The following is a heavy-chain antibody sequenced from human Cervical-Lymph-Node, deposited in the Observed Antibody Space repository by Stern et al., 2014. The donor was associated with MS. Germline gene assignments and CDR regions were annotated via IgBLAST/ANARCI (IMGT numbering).Heavy chain of an antibody. V-gene: IGHV1-46*01. CDR1: GYTFTSYY. Sequence: VQLVESGPEVKKPAASGKVSCTASGYTFTSYYMHLVRQAPGPGLEWRGIISARGGSTSYAQKFQGRVTMTRDTATSTVYMELSSLRSEDTAVYYCARELNLYGMDVWGQGTTVTVSS. J-gene: IGHJ6*02. CDR2: ISARGGST. CDR3: ARELNLYGMDV.